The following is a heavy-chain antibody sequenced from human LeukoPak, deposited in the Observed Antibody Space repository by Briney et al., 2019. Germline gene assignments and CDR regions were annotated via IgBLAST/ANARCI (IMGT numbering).Heavy chain of an antibody. CDR2: IYDSGST. D-gene: IGHD6-13*01. V-gene: IGHV4-38-2*01. Sequence: NASETLSLTCAVSGYSISSGYYGGWIRQPPGEGLEWIGSIYDSGSTYYNPSLKSRVTISVDTSKNQFSPKLTSVTAADTAVYYCARRTRIAGWYYFDYWGQGTLVTVSS. CDR1: GYSISSGYY. CDR3: ARRTRIAGWYYFDY. J-gene: IGHJ4*02.